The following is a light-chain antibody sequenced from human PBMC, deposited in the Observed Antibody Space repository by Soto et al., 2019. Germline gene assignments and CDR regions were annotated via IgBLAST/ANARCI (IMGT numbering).Light chain of an antibody. Sequence: QMTQSPSSLSASVGEKIIITCRASRDVGSDVSWYQQKPGQAPKLLIYAASNLYTGVPSRFSGSRSGTEFTLTISSLQPEDFASDDGLQDYGDSWTVGQGTKVDIK. J-gene: IGKJ1*01. CDR2: AAS. CDR1: RDVGSD. V-gene: IGKV1-6*01. CDR3: LQDYGDSWT.